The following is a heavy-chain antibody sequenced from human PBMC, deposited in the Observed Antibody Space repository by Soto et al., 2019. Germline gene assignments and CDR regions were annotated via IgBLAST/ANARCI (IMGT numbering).Heavy chain of an antibody. CDR2: IKQDGSEK. J-gene: IGHJ4*02. CDR3: AREEPYSTYLFDY. CDR1: GFTFSSYW. D-gene: IGHD6-13*01. V-gene: IGHV3-7*01. Sequence: GGSLRLSCAASGFTFSSYWMSWVRQAPGKGLEWVANIKQDGSEKYYVDSVKGRFTISRDNAKNSLYLQMNSLRAEDTAVYYCAREEPYSTYLFDYWGQGTLVTVSS.